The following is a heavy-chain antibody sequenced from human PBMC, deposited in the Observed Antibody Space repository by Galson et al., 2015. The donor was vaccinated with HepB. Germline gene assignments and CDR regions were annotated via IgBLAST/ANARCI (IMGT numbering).Heavy chain of an antibody. J-gene: IGHJ3*02. D-gene: IGHD1-26*01. CDR1: GFTFSSYS. CDR2: ISSSSSYI. V-gene: IGHV3-21*01. CDR3: ASPLVGGSYYALHAFDI. Sequence: SLRLSCAASGFTFSSYSMNWVRQAPGKGLEWVSSISSSSSYIYYADSVKGRFTISRDNAKNSLYLQMNSLRAEDTAVHYCASPLVGGSYYALHAFDIWGQGTMVTVSS.